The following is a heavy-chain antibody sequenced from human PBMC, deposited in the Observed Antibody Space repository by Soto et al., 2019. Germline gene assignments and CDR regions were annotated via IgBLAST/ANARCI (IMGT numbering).Heavy chain of an antibody. J-gene: IGHJ6*02. D-gene: IGHD3-3*01. V-gene: IGHV4-31*03. CDR1: GGSISSGDYY. CDR3: ARGFLEWLSHPYYGMDV. CDR2: IFYSKNT. Sequence: QVQLQESGPGLVKPSQTLSLTSTVSGGSISSGDYYWSWIRQHPGKGLEWVGYIFYSKNTYRNPSLQSRVTISADTSKNHFSLNLSSVTAAATAVYYCARGFLEWLSHPYYGMDVWGQGTTVTVSS.